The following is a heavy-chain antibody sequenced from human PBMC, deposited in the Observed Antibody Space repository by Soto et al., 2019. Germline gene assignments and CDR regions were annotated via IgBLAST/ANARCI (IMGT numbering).Heavy chain of an antibody. CDR2: VYYGGST. Sequence: SETLSLTCTVSGGSISSSSYYWGWIRQPPGKGLEWIGNVYYGGSTYYNPSLKSRVTISVDTSKNQFSLKLSSVTAADTAVYYCARDYSSTSYPNWFDPWSQGTLVTVSS. CDR3: ARDYSSTSYPNWFDP. D-gene: IGHD2-2*01. V-gene: IGHV4-39*07. J-gene: IGHJ5*02. CDR1: GGSISSSSYY.